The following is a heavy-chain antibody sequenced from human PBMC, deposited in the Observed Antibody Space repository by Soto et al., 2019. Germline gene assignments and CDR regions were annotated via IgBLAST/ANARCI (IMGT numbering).Heavy chain of an antibody. CDR1: GFSFSNHN. CDR2: ISTSGSSI. CDR3: XXXXXXRLXX. Sequence: EVQLVESGGGLVQPGGSLRLSCAASGFSFSNHNMNWVRQAPGKGLEWISYISTSGSSIYYADSVKGRFTISRDNAKNSLYXXXXXXXXXDTXXYXXXXXXXXRLXXXGQGTLVTVSS. V-gene: IGHV3-48*01. J-gene: IGHJ4*02. D-gene: IGHD3-10*01.